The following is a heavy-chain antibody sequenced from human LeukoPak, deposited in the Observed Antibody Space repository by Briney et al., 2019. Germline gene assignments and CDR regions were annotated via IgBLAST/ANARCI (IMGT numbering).Heavy chain of an antibody. CDR1: GGSISSYY. CDR3: ASRGWNGFFDY. Sequence: SETLSLTCTVSGGSISSYYWSWIRQPPGKGLEWIGYIYYSGSTNYNPSLKSRVTISVDTSENQFSLKLSSVAAADTAVYYCASRGWNGFFDYWGQGTLVTVSS. D-gene: IGHD1-1*01. J-gene: IGHJ4*02. V-gene: IGHV4-59*01. CDR2: IYYSGST.